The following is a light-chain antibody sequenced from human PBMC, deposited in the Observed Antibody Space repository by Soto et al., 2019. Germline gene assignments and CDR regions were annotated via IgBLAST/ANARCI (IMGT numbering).Light chain of an antibody. J-gene: IGKJ5*01. CDR3: QQCNNWPPNT. CDR1: QSVSSS. Sequence: EIVLTQSPATLSLSPGERATLSCRASQSVSSSLAWYQQKPGQPPRLLIFDASTRATGIPARFSGSGSVTDFTLTISSLEPEDFAMYYCQQCNNWPPNTFGQGTRLESK. V-gene: IGKV3-11*01. CDR2: DAS.